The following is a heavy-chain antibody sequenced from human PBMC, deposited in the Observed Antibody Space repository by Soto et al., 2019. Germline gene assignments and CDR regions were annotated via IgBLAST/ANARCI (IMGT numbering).Heavy chain of an antibody. CDR2: ISGSGSYI. Sequence: PGGSLRLSCAASGFTFSNYNMNWVRQAPGKGLEWVSLISGSGSYIYYADSVKGRFTISRDNAKNSLYLQMNSLRAEDTAVYYCARTFPIAAAGTGIIGYYYYGMDVWGQGTTVTVSS. D-gene: IGHD6-13*01. V-gene: IGHV3-21*01. CDR3: ARTFPIAAAGTGIIGYYYYGMDV. CDR1: GFTFSNYN. J-gene: IGHJ6*02.